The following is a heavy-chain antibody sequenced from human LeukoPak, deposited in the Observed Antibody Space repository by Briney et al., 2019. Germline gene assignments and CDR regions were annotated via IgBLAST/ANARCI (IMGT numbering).Heavy chain of an antibody. J-gene: IGHJ4*02. Sequence: GGSLRLSCAASGFTFSSYWMSWVRQAPGKGLEWVANIKQDGSEKYYVDSVKGRFTISRDNAKNSLYLQMNSLRAEDTAVYYSARDRRGIFFDYWGQGTQVTVSS. CDR2: IKQDGSEK. D-gene: IGHD6-13*01. CDR3: ARDRRGIFFDY. CDR1: GFTFSSYW. V-gene: IGHV3-7*01.